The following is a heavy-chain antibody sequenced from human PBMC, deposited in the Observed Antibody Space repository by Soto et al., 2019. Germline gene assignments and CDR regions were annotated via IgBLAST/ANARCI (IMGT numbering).Heavy chain of an antibody. D-gene: IGHD6-19*01. J-gene: IGHJ3*02. CDR2: ISWNSGSI. V-gene: IGHV3-9*01. Sequence: EVQLVESGGGLVQPGRSLRLSCAASGFTFDDYAMHWVRQAPGKGLEWVSGISWNSGSIGYADSVKGRFTISRDNAKNSLYLQMNSLRAEDTALYYCAKDKVAVASKLYAFDIWGQGTMVTVSS. CDR1: GFTFDDYA. CDR3: AKDKVAVASKLYAFDI.